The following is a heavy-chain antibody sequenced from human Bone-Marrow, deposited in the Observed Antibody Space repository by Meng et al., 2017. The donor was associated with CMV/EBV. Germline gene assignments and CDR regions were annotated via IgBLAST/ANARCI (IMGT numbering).Heavy chain of an antibody. Sequence: SYAMHWVRQAPGKGLEWVAVISYDGSNKYYADSVKGRFTISRDNSKSTLYLQMNSLRAEDTAVYYCARDPSTPYDFWSGYSLETDYWGQGTLVTVSS. D-gene: IGHD3-3*01. V-gene: IGHV3-30*04. CDR2: ISYDGSNK. J-gene: IGHJ4*02. CDR3: ARDPSTPYDFWSGYSLETDY. CDR1: SYA.